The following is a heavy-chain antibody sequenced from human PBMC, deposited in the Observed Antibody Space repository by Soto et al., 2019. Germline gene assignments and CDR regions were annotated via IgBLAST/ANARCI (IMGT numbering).Heavy chain of an antibody. D-gene: IGHD3-10*01. CDR3: ARDLQYYGSGSSYGVGYYYYMDV. CDR2: INAGNGNT. CDR1: GYTFTSYA. Sequence: ASVKVSCKASGYTFTSYAMHWVRQAPGQRLEWMGWINAGNGNTKYSQKFQDRVTITRDTSASTAYMELSSLRSEDTAVYYCARDLQYYGSGSSYGVGYYYYMDVWGKGTTVTVSS. V-gene: IGHV1-3*01. J-gene: IGHJ6*03.